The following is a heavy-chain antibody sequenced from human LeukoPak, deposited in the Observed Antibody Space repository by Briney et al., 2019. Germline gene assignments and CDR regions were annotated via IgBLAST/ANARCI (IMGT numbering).Heavy chain of an antibody. CDR1: GFTFSSYA. D-gene: IGHD1-26*01. CDR3: AKEGIVGATVPFDY. J-gene: IGHJ4*02. Sequence: GGSLRLSCAASGFTFSSYAMSWVRQAPGKGLEWVSAITGSGGSTYYADSVKGRFTISRDNSKNTLYLQMNSLRVEDTAIYYCAKEGIVGATVPFDYWGQGTLVTVSS. CDR2: ITGSGGST. V-gene: IGHV3-23*01.